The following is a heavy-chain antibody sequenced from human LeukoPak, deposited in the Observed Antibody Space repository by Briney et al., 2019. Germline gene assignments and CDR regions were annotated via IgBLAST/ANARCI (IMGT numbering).Heavy chain of an antibody. Sequence: ASVKVSCKASGYTFTSYAMHWVRQAPGQRLEWMGWINAGYGNTKYSQKFQGRVTITRDTSASTAYMELSSLRSEDTAVYYCARDRDGSYLDYWGQGTLVTVSS. V-gene: IGHV1-3*01. D-gene: IGHD1-26*01. CDR2: INAGYGNT. CDR1: GYTFTSYA. CDR3: ARDRDGSYLDY. J-gene: IGHJ4*02.